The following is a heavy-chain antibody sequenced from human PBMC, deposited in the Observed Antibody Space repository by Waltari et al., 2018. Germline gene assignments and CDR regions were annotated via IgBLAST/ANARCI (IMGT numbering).Heavy chain of an antibody. Sequence: EVQLLESGGGLAQPGGSLRLSCAASGFTFSTFAMGWVRQAPGKGLEWVSTIGSSGNTYYADSVKGRFTISRDNSGNTLFLQMNSLRAGDTAVYFCAKGSCSTTSCSYYSFGQPTDYWGQGTPVAVSS. J-gene: IGHJ4*02. CDR1: GFTFSTFA. V-gene: IGHV3-23*01. CDR2: IGSSGNT. D-gene: IGHD2-2*01. CDR3: AKGSCSTTSCSYYSFGQPTDY.